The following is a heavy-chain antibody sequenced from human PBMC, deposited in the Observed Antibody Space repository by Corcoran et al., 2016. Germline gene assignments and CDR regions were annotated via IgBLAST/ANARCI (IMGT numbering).Heavy chain of an antibody. CDR2: FDHIGST. CDR3: AKNGAAYSFDS. J-gene: IGHJ4*02. V-gene: IGHV4-59*01. D-gene: IGHD4-4*01. Sequence: QVQLQESGPGLVKPSETLSLTCGVSGGAIGSYYWSWIRQPPGKRPEWIGYFDHIGSTTYNPSLKSRVTISLDASKNQFSLRLTSVTPADTAVYYCAKNGAAYSFDSWGQGTLVTVSS. CDR1: GGAIGSYY.